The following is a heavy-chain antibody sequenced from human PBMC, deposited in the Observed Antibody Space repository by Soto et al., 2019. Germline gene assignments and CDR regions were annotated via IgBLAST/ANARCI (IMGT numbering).Heavy chain of an antibody. V-gene: IGHV4-39*01. CDR2: IYYSGST. J-gene: IGHJ4*02. D-gene: IGHD5-18*01. CDR3: ARHKTPYSYGTN. Sequence: QLQLQESGPGLVKPSETLSLTCTVSGGSISSSSYYWGWIRQHPGKGLEWIGSIYYSGSTYYNPSLKSRVTITVDTSKNQFSLKLSSVTAADTAVDYCARHKTPYSYGTNWGQGTLVTVSS. CDR1: GGSISSSSYY.